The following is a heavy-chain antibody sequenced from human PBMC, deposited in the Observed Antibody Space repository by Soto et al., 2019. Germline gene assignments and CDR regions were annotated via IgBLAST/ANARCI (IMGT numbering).Heavy chain of an antibody. CDR3: ARGSLQSDYSSSGGALLGAFDI. V-gene: IGHV4-30-4*01. J-gene: IGHJ3*02. Sequence: SETLSLTCSVSGGSISSGDYYWSWIRQPPGNALEWIGYMFYTGTTYYNPSLKSRITISMDTSKNQFSLRLTSVTAADTAVYYCARGSLQSDYSSSGGALLGAFDIWGQGTMVT. D-gene: IGHD6-6*01. CDR1: GGSISSGDYY. CDR2: MFYTGTT.